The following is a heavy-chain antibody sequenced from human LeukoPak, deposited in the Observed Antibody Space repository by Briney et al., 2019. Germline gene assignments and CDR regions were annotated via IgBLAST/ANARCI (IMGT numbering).Heavy chain of an antibody. CDR3: ARAKSSWTDY. J-gene: IGHJ4*02. D-gene: IGHD6-13*01. Sequence: ASVKVSCKPSGYTFTAYYIRWVRQAPGQGLEWMGWISPNSGGTDYAQKFQGRVTMTRDTSISTAYVELSSLTSDDTAVYYCARAKSSWTDYWGQGTLVTVSS. V-gene: IGHV1-2*02. CDR2: ISPNSGGT. CDR1: GYTFTAYY.